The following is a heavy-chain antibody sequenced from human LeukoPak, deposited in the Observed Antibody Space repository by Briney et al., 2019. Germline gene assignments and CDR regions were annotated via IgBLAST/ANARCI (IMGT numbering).Heavy chain of an antibody. CDR3: ARANTTGYYFDY. J-gene: IGHJ4*02. CDR1: GGSFSGYY. CDR2: INHSGST. D-gene: IGHD4-17*01. Sequence: SETLSLTCAVYGGSFSGYYWSWIRQPPGKGLEWIGEINHSGSTNYNPSLKSRVTISVDTSKNQFSLKLSSVTAADTAVYYCARANTTGYYFDYWGQGTLVTVSS. V-gene: IGHV4-34*01.